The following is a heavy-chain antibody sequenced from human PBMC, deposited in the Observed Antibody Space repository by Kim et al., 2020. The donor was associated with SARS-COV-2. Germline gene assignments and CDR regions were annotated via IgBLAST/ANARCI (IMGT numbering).Heavy chain of an antibody. D-gene: IGHD3-3*01. V-gene: IGHV3-43*01. CDR3: AKDLDDFWSGPVP. Sequence: YADSVKGRFTISRDNSKNSLYLQMNSLRTEDTALYYCAKDLDDFWSGPVPWGQGTLVTVSS. J-gene: IGHJ5*02.